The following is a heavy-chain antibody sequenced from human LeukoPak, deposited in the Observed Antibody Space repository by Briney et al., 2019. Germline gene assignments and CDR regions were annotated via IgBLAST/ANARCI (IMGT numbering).Heavy chain of an antibody. CDR1: GFTFRTYR. CDR2: ISPGSTTI. J-gene: IGHJ3*02. Sequence: GGSLRLSCEASGFTFRTYRMNWVRQAPGKGLEWVSYISPGSTTIYYADSVKGRFTISRDNAKNSLYLQMNSLRDEDTAVYYCARHGVDYYDSSGYLDAFDIWGQGTMVTVSS. D-gene: IGHD3-22*01. V-gene: IGHV3-48*02. CDR3: ARHGVDYYDSSGYLDAFDI.